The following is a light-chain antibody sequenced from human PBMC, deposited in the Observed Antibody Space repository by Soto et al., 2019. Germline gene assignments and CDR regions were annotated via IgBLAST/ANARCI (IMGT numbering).Light chain of an antibody. CDR3: QQANSFPIT. CDR2: ASS. J-gene: IGKJ3*01. V-gene: IGKV1-12*01. Sequence: DIQMTQSPSSVSASVGDRVTITCRASQDILSWLAWYQQKPGEAPRLLIYASSNLQSGVPSRFSGSGSATDFTLTISCLQPEDCATSYCQQANSFPITFGPGTRLDIK. CDR1: QDILSW.